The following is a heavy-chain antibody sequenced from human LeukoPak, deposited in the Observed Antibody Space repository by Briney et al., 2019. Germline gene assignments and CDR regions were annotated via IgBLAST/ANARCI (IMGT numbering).Heavy chain of an antibody. CDR1: GFTFSDYY. Sequence: GGSLRLSCAASGFTFSDYYMSWIRQAPGKGLEWVSYISSSGSTIYYADSVKGRFTISRDNAQSSLYLHINSLRAEDTAVYYCARDQISSAGSSFYYYMDVWGKGTTVTISS. J-gene: IGHJ6*03. D-gene: IGHD6-13*01. V-gene: IGHV3-11*04. CDR3: ARDQISSAGSSFYYYMDV. CDR2: ISSSGSTI.